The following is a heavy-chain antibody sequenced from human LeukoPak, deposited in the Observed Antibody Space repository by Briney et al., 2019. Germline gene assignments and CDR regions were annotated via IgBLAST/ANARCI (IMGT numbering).Heavy chain of an antibody. V-gene: IGHV3-48*02. CDR2: ISSSSSTI. CDR1: GFTFSSYS. Sequence: GGSLRLSCAASGFTFSSYSMNWVRQAPVKGLEWVSYISSSSSTIYYADSVKGRFTISRDNAKNSLYLQMNSLRDEDTAVYYCARDGCSSTSCHYYYGMDVWGQGTTVTVSS. CDR3: ARDGCSSTSCHYYYGMDV. D-gene: IGHD2-2*01. J-gene: IGHJ6*02.